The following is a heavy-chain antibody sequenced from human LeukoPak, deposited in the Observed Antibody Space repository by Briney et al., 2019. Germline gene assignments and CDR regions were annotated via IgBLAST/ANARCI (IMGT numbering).Heavy chain of an antibody. J-gene: IGHJ5*02. Sequence: GASVKVSCKASGYTFTGYYMHWVRQAPGQGLEWMGWINPNSGGTNYAQKFQGRVTMTRDTSISTAYMELSRLRSDDTAVYYCARDHGGYYYGSGSYSLFDPWGQGTLVTVSS. V-gene: IGHV1-2*02. CDR3: ARDHGGYYYGSGSYSLFDP. CDR1: GYTFTGYY. D-gene: IGHD3-10*01. CDR2: INPNSGGT.